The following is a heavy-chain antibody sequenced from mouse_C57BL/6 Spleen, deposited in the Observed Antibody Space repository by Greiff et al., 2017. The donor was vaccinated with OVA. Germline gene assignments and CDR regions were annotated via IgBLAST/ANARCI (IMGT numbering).Heavy chain of an antibody. Sequence: EVKLMESGGGLVKPGGSLKLSCAASGFTFSDYGMHWVRQAPEKGLEWVAYISSGSSTIYYADTVKGRFTISRDNAKNTLFLQMTSLRSEDTAMYYCARWAYGSYYFDYWGQGTTLTVSS. J-gene: IGHJ2*01. CDR3: ARWAYGSYYFDY. CDR2: ISSGSSTI. D-gene: IGHD1-1*01. CDR1: GFTFSDYG. V-gene: IGHV5-17*01.